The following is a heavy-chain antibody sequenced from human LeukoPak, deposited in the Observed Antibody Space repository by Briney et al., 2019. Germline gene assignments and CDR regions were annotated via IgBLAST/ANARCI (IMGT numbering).Heavy chain of an antibody. J-gene: IGHJ4*02. D-gene: IGHD6-13*01. Sequence: GGSLRLSCAASGFTFSSYAMDWVRQAPGKGLEWVAVISYDGSNKYYADSVKGRFTISRDNSKNTLYLQMNSLRAEDTAVYYCATTFSSSWYEGAFDYWGQGTLVTVSS. CDR1: GFTFSSYA. CDR2: ISYDGSNK. V-gene: IGHV3-30-3*01. CDR3: ATTFSSSWYEGAFDY.